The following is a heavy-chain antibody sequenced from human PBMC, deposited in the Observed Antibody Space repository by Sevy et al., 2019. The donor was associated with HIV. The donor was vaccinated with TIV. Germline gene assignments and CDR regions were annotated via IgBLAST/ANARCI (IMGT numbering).Heavy chain of an antibody. CDR3: AKGARGLELGIYYYHAMDV. D-gene: IGHD1-7*01. CDR2: ISWNGAST. J-gene: IGHJ6*02. V-gene: IGHV3-9*01. Sequence: GGSLRLSCAASGFTFDDSAMHWVRQAPGKGLEWVSGISWNGASTGYVASVRGRFTISRDNAKKFLYLQMNSLRDEDTALYYCAKGARGLELGIYYYHAMDVWGQGTTVTVSS. CDR1: GFTFDDSA.